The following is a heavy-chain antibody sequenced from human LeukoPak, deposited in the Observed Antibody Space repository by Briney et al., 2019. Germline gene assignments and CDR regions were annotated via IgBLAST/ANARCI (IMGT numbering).Heavy chain of an antibody. CDR2: INSDGSTT. CDR1: GFTFSSYW. V-gene: IGHV3-74*01. D-gene: IGHD3-22*01. CDR3: ARVARPYYYDSSGYSPFDY. Sequence: GGSLRLSCAASGFTFSSYWMHWVRQAPGKGLVWVSRINSDGSTTYYADSVKGRFTISRDNAKNTLYLQMNSLRAEDTAVYYCARVARPYYYDSSGYSPFDYWGQGTLVTVSS. J-gene: IGHJ4*02.